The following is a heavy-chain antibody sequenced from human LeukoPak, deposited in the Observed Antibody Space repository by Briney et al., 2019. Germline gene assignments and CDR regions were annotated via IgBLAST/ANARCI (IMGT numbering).Heavy chain of an antibody. CDR2: TSSSDSGK. Sequence: GGSLRLSCVVSGFTLSSYAMSWVRQAPGKGLEWVAATSSSDSGKYHADSVRGRFTISRDNSKNTLSLQMNSLRAEDTALYYCAKYSSGWVNDYWGQGTLVTVSS. V-gene: IGHV3-23*01. J-gene: IGHJ4*02. CDR3: AKYSSGWVNDY. CDR1: GFTLSSYA. D-gene: IGHD6-19*01.